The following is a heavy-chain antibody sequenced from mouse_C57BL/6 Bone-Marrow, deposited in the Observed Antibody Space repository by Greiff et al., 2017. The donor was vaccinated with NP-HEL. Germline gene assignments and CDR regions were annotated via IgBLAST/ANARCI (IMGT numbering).Heavy chain of an antibody. J-gene: IGHJ3*01. CDR2: INPNNGGT. CDR3: AINPLIYYYGSSSAWFAY. V-gene: IGHV1-26*01. CDR1: GYTFTDYY. Sequence: EVQLQQSGPELVKPGASVKISCKASGYTFTDYYMNWVKQSHGKSLEWIGYINPNNGGTSYNQKFKGKATLTVDKSSSTAYMELRSLTSEDSAVYYCAINPLIYYYGSSSAWFAYWGQGTLVTVSA. D-gene: IGHD1-1*01.